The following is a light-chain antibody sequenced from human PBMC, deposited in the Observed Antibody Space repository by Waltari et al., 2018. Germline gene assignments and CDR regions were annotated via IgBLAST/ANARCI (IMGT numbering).Light chain of an antibody. CDR2: DAS. CDR3: QQRRNWPLT. CDR1: QSFGTD. Sequence: SGRASQSFGTDLAWYQQRPGQSPRLLIYDASYRATGIPARFSGSGSETDFTLTISSLQPEDFAVYYCQQRRNWPLTFGGGTRVQI. V-gene: IGKV3-11*01. J-gene: IGKJ4*01.